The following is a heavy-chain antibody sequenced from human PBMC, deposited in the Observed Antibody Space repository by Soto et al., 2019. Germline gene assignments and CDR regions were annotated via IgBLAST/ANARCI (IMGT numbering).Heavy chain of an antibody. CDR1: GGTFSSYA. V-gene: IGHV1-69*13. CDR3: ARVRRAAAGFDI. CDR2: IIPIFGTA. Sequence: SVKLSCKASGGTFSSYAISWVRQAPGQGLEWMGGIIPIFGTANYAQKFQGRVAITADESTSTAYMELSSLRSEDTAVYYCARVRRAAAGFDIWGQGTMVTVSS. D-gene: IGHD6-13*01. J-gene: IGHJ3*02.